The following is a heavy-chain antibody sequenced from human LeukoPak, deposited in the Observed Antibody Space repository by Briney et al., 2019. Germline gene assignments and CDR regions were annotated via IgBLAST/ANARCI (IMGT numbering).Heavy chain of an antibody. CDR3: ARVGYYYDSTGSSGQYYFDY. CDR2: IYYSGST. D-gene: IGHD3-22*01. V-gene: IGHV4-31*03. Sequence: SQTLSLTCTVSGGSISSGGYYWSWIRQPPGKGLEWIGYIYYSGSTYYNPSLKSRVTISVDTSKNQFSLKLSSVTAADTAVYYCARVGYYYDSTGSSGQYYFDYWGQGTLVTVSS. J-gene: IGHJ4*02. CDR1: GGSISSGGYY.